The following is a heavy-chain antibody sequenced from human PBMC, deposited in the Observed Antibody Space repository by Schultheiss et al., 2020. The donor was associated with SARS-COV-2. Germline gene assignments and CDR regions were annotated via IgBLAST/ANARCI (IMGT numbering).Heavy chain of an antibody. J-gene: IGHJ6*03. D-gene: IGHD4-11*01. CDR2: IYYSGST. CDR3: ARGPGYSTRKYYYYYYMDV. V-gene: IGHV4-59*01. CDR1: GGSISSYY. Sequence: SETLSLTCTVSGGSISSYYWSWIRQPPGKGLEWIGSIYYSGSTYYNPSLKSRVTISVDTSKNQFSLKLSSVTAADTAVYYCARGPGYSTRKYYYYYYMDVWGKGTTVTVSS.